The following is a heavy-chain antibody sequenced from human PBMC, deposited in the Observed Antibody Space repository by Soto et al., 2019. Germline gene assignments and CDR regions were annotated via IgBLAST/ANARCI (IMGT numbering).Heavy chain of an antibody. J-gene: IGHJ6*03. CDR3: AKDWLGAGCIGSKYYYYYMDV. Sequence: EVQLVESGGGLVQPGRSLRLSCAASGFTFDDYAMHWVRQAPGKGLEWVSGISWNSGSIDYADSVKGGFTISRDNAKNSLYQQMHSLRAEDTALYYCAKDWLGAGCIGSKYYYYYMDVWGKGTTVTV. D-gene: IGHD1-26*01. CDR2: ISWNSGSI. V-gene: IGHV3-9*01. CDR1: GFTFDDYA.